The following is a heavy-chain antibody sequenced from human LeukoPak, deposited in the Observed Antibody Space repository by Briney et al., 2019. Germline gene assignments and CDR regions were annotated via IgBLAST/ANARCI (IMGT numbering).Heavy chain of an antibody. CDR2: INHSGST. CDR1: GGSFSGYY. V-gene: IGHV4-34*01. CDR3: ARRAYCSGGSCYAVRY. D-gene: IGHD2-15*01. J-gene: IGHJ4*02. Sequence: SETLSLTCAVYGGSFSGYYWSWIRQPPGKGLEWIGEINHSGSTNYNPSLKSRVTISVDTSKNQFSLKLSSVTAADTAVYYCARRAYCSGGSCYAVRYWGQGTLVTVSS.